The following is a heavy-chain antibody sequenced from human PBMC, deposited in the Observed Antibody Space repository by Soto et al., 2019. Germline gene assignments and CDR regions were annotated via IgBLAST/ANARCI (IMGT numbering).Heavy chain of an antibody. V-gene: IGHV4-30-2*02. D-gene: IGHD3-3*01. Sequence: SETLALPCAVSGGSITSGGYSWGWIRQPPGQGLEWIGYMYHSGNTYYNPSLKGRVTISLDTSKNQFSLRLSSVTAADTAIYYCATRITVFGLLIPPFDPWGQGTQVTVSS. CDR1: GGSITSGGYS. CDR2: MYHSGNT. J-gene: IGHJ5*02. CDR3: ATRITVFGLLIPPFDP.